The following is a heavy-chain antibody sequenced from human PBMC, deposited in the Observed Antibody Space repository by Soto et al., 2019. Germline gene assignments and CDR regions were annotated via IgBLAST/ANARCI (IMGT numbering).Heavy chain of an antibody. CDR3: EHAYGGRSLY. CDR2: IYWDDSK. CDR1: GFSLTTDRVG. J-gene: IGHJ4*02. V-gene: IGHV2-5*02. Sequence: QITLKESGPTLVKPTQTLTLTCTFSGFSLTTDRVGVGWIRQPPGEALEWLAVIYWDDSKTYRPSLESRLTITKDSSKNQVALTMTNMDSLATATYYCEHAYGGRSLYWGQGTLVTVSS. D-gene: IGHD1-26*01.